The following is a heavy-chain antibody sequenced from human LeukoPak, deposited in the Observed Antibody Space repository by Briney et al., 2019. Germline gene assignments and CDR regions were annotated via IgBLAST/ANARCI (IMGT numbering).Heavy chain of an antibody. CDR3: ARDPLRFLEWLPNNWFDP. CDR2: INTNTGNP. CDR1: GYTFTSYA. J-gene: IGHJ5*02. Sequence: ASVTVSCKASGYTFTSYAMNWVRQAPGQGLEWMGWINTNTGNPTYAQGFTGRFVFSLDTSVSTAYLQISSLKAEDTAVYYCARDPLRFLEWLPNNWFDPWGQGTLVTVSS. V-gene: IGHV7-4-1*02. D-gene: IGHD3-3*01.